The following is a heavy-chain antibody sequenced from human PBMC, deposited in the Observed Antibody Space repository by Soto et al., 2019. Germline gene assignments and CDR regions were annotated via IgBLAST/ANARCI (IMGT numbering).Heavy chain of an antibody. J-gene: IGHJ6*03. V-gene: IGHV5-51*01. Sequence: GESLKISCKGSGYSFTSYWIGWVRQMPGKGLEWMGIIYPGDSDTRYSPSFQGQVTISADKSISTAYLQWSSLKASDTAMYYCARLDILTGYWSRGYYYMDVWGKGTTVTVSS. CDR1: GYSFTSYW. CDR2: IYPGDSDT. CDR3: ARLDILTGYWSRGYYYMDV. D-gene: IGHD3-9*01.